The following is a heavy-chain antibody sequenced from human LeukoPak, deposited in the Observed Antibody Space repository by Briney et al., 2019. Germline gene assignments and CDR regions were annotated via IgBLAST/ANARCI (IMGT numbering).Heavy chain of an antibody. CDR1: GFTFSSYA. V-gene: IGHV3-23*01. J-gene: IGHJ6*02. D-gene: IGHD6-25*01. CDR2: ISGSGGST. Sequence: ESGGSLRLSCAASGFTFSSYAMSWVRQPPGKGLGWVSAISGSGGSTYYEDYVKGRFTISRDNSKSTLYLQMNSLRAEDTAVYYCAKDQVSAVGVYYGMDVWGQGTTVTVSS. CDR3: AKDQVSAVGVYYGMDV.